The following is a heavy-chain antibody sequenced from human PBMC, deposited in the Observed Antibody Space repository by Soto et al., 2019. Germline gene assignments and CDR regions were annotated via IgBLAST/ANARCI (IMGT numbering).Heavy chain of an antibody. Sequence: SVKVSCKASGGTFSSYAISWVRQAPGQGLEWMGGIIPIFGTANYAQKFQGRVTITADESTSTAYMELSSLRSEDTAVYYCARSIAAYYYYYGMDVWGQGTTVTVSS. CDR3: ARSIAAYYYYYGMDV. J-gene: IGHJ6*02. V-gene: IGHV1-69*13. CDR2: IIPIFGTA. D-gene: IGHD6-6*01. CDR1: GGTFSSYA.